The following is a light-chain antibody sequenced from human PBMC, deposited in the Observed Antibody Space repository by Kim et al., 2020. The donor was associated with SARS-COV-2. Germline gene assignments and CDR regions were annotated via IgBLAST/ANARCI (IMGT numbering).Light chain of an antibody. CDR2: AAY. CDR3: QQYFDFPYT. Sequence: ASPGEKVTNTCRLTQNIARYLAWFQQRPGKAPPLLIYAAYTLHTGAPSRFSGSGSGTDFTLTINPLQSEDSATYFCQQYFDFPYTFGQGTKLEI. CDR1: QNIARY. V-gene: IGKV1D-8*02. J-gene: IGKJ2*01.